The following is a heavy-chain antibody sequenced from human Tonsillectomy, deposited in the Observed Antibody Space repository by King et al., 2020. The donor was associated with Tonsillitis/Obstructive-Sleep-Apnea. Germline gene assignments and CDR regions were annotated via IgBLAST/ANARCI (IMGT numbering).Heavy chain of an antibody. D-gene: IGHD6-13*01. CDR2: IFSNDEK. J-gene: IGHJ6*03. V-gene: IGHV2-26*01. Sequence: TLKESGPVLVKPTETLTLTSTVSGLSVNNAIIGVSWIRQPPRKALGWRASIFSNDEKSHNTSLKNRFTISKDTSKSQMVLMMTNMDPVDTATYYCARKKQQVVRTYYCYMDVWGKGTTVTVSS. CDR3: ARKKQQVVRTYYCYMDV. CDR1: GLSVNNAIIG.